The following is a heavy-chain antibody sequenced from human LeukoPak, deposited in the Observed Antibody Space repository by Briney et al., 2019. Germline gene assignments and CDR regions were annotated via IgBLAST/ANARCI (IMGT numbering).Heavy chain of an antibody. CDR2: INHSGST. V-gene: IGHV4-34*01. D-gene: IGHD3-10*01. Sequence: SETLSLTCAVYGGSFSGYYWSWIRQPPGKGLEWIGEINHSGSTNYNPSLKSRVTISVDTSRNQFSLKQNSVTAADTAVYYCAKSNGYGLVDTWGQGTMVTVSS. CDR1: GGSFSGYY. J-gene: IGHJ3*01. CDR3: AKSNGYGLVDT.